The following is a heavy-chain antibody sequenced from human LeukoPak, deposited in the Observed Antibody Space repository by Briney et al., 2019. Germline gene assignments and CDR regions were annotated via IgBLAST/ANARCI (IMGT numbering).Heavy chain of an antibody. CDR3: VRRGDASSGWGDHDF. CDR2: IGGSGDKT. V-gene: IGHV3-23*01. D-gene: IGHD6-19*01. J-gene: IGHJ4*02. Sequence: GGSLRLSCAASGFSFWRYAISWVRQAPGKGLEWVSTIGGSGDKTFYADSVKGRFTISRDNSKNMVHLQMNSLTGEDTALYYCVRRGDASSGWGDHDFWGQGALVTVSS. CDR1: GFSFWRYA.